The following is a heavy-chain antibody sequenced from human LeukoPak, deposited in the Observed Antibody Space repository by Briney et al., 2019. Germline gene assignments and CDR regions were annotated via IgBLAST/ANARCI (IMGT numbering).Heavy chain of an antibody. Sequence: PGGSLRLSCAASGFTFSSYWMHWVRQAPGKGLVWVSRINSDGSSTSYADSVKGRFTISRDNSMNTLYLQMNSLRVDDTAVYYCAREQVVVGRGYYGMDVWGQGTTVTVSS. J-gene: IGHJ6*02. CDR1: GFTFSSYW. CDR2: INSDGSST. CDR3: AREQVVVGRGYYGMDV. D-gene: IGHD2-2*01. V-gene: IGHV3-74*01.